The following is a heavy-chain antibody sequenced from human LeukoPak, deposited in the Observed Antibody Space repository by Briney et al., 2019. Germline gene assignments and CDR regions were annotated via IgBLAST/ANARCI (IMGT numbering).Heavy chain of an antibody. CDR1: GGTFSSYA. D-gene: IGHD6-13*01. CDR2: IIPIFGTA. Sequence: ASVKVSCKASGGTFSSYAISWVRQAPGQGLEWMGGIIPIFGTANYAQKFQGRVAITTDESTSTAYMELTSLTSEDTAVYYCARVRDGAAAGLDYWGQGTLVTVSS. CDR3: ARVRDGAAAGLDY. V-gene: IGHV1-69*05. J-gene: IGHJ4*02.